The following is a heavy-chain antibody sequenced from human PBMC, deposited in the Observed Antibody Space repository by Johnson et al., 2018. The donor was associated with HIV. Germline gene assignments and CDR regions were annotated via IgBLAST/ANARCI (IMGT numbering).Heavy chain of an antibody. V-gene: IGHV3-66*01. D-gene: IGHD6-6*01. Sequence: VQLVESGGGMVQPGGSLRLSCAASGFTVSSRYAMNWVRQAPGKGLEWVSSVTGSDSTSYTDSVKDRFTISRDSSKNAVYLQMSSLRAEDTALYYCARGSSGSFDIWGQGTMVTVSS. CDR3: ARGSSGSFDI. CDR2: VTGSDST. J-gene: IGHJ3*02. CDR1: GFTVSSRYA.